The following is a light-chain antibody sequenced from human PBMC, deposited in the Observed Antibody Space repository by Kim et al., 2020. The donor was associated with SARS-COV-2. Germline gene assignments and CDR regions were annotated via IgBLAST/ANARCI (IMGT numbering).Light chain of an antibody. CDR1: KLGDKY. J-gene: IGLJ1*01. Sequence: SGSAGQTASITCSGDKLGDKYACWYQQKPGQSPVLVIYQDSKRPSGIPERFSGSNSGNTATLTISGTQAMDEADYYCQAWDSSTKVFGTGTKVTVL. CDR3: QAWDSSTKV. CDR2: QDS. V-gene: IGLV3-1*01.